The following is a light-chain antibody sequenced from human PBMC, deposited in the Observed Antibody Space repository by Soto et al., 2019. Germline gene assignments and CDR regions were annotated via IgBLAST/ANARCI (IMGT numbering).Light chain of an antibody. CDR2: DAS. CDR3: QQRINWPLA. CDR1: QSVNTY. J-gene: IGKJ4*01. V-gene: IGKV3-11*01. Sequence: EIVLTQSPATLSLSPGERATLSCRARQSVNTYLAWYQQKPGQAPRLLIYDASNRATGIATRFSGSGSGTDFTLTISSLEPEDFAVYYCQQRINWPLAFGGGTKVEIK.